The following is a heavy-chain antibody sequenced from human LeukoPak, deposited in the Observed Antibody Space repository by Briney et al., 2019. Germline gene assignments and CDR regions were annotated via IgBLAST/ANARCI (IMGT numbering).Heavy chain of an antibody. D-gene: IGHD6-13*01. V-gene: IGHV3-11*04. J-gene: IGHJ6*03. CDR1: GFISSDYY. CDR3: ARDPIAAPGTNFYHYYIDV. CDR2: ISTSGISK. Sequence: GGSLRLSCAASGFISSDYYMSWIRQAPGKGLEWISYISTSGISKYYADSVKGRFTISRDNTKNSLYLQMNSLRVDDTGVYYCARDPIAAPGTNFYHYYIDVWGKGTTVTVSS.